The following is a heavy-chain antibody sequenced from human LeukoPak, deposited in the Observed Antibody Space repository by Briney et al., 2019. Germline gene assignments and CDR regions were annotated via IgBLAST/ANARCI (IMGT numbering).Heavy chain of an antibody. CDR1: GFTFSSYG. Sequence: GGSLRLSCAASGFTFSSYGISWVRQAPGKGLEWVSYISSSSSTIYYADSVKGRFTISRDNAKNSLYLQMNSLRAADTAVYYCAGGARYFDYWGQGTLVTVSS. CDR3: AGGARYFDY. V-gene: IGHV3-48*01. CDR2: ISSSSSTI. J-gene: IGHJ4*02.